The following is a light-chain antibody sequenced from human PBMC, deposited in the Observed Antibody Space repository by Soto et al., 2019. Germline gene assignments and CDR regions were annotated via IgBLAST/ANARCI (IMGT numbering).Light chain of an antibody. V-gene: IGLV2-14*01. CDR2: DVS. CDR1: SSDVGAYNY. CDR3: CSYTTSSPVV. J-gene: IGLJ2*01. Sequence: QSVLTQPASVSGSPGQSIAISCTGTSSDVGAYNYVSWYRQLPGKAPKLMIYDVSNRPSGVSDRFSGSKSGNTASLTISGLQTEDEADYYCCSYTTSSPVVFGGGTKVTVL.